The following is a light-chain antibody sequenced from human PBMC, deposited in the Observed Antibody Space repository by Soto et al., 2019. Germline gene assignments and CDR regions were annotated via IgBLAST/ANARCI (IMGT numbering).Light chain of an antibody. CDR2: GAS. V-gene: IGKV3D-15*01. CDR1: QSVSGN. J-gene: IGKJ1*01. CDR3: QQYNNCPPWT. Sequence: EIVMTQSPATLSVSPGERAALSCRASQSVSGNLAWYQQKPGQAPRLLIYGASNRATGIPARFSGSGSGTEFTHTNSSLQAEDSAIYYCQQYNNCPPWTFGQGTKVEI.